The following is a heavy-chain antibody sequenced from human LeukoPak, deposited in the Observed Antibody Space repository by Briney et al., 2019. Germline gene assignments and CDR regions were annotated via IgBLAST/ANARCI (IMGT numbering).Heavy chain of an antibody. Sequence: PGGSLRLSCVASGFTFSDYSMTWVRQPPGKGLEWVAYISSRGTTVFYADSVKGRFTISTENDRNSVFLQMSGLRDEDTATYYCWRVRGVCSTSTCYVAKADVWGKGTTVSVS. CDR2: ISSRGTTV. V-gene: IGHV3-48*02. J-gene: IGHJ6*03. CDR1: GFTFSDYS. D-gene: IGHD3-10*01. CDR3: WRVRGVCSTSTCYVAKADV.